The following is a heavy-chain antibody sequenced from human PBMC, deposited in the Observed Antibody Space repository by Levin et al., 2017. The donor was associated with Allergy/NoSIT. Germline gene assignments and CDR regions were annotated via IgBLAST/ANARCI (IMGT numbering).Heavy chain of an antibody. D-gene: IGHD6-6*01. CDR1: GYTFTSYG. CDR2: ISAYNGNT. J-gene: IGHJ3*02. V-gene: IGHV1-18*01. CDR3: VSPLSSSSQSEPDAFDI. Sequence: ASVKVSCKASGYTFTSYGISWVRQAPGQGLEWMGWISAYNGNTNYAQKLQGRVTMTTDTSTSTAYMELRSLRSDDTAVYYCVSPLSSSSQSEPDAFDIWGQGTMVTVSS.